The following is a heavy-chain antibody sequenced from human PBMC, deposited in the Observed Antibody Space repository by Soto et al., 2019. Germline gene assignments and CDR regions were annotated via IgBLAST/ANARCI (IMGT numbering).Heavy chain of an antibody. CDR3: GKTDCSSISCYTVDN. CDR1: GFTFSNYA. J-gene: IGHJ4*02. D-gene: IGHD2-2*02. V-gene: IGHV3-23*01. CDR2: VNSSGDGT. Sequence: EVQVLESGGGLVQPGGSLRLSCATSGFTFSNYAMSWVRQAPGRGLEWVSNVNSSGDGTYYADSVKGRFTISRDNSKNTLYLQMKSLRAEDMAVYYCGKTDCSSISCYTVDNWGQGTLVTVSS.